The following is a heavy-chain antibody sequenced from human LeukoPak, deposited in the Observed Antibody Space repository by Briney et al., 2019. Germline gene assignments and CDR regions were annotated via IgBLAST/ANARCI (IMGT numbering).Heavy chain of an antibody. V-gene: IGHV3-23*01. CDR2: ISGSGGST. CDR1: GFTFSSYA. Sequence: GGSLRLSCAASGFTFSSYAMSWVRQAPGKGLEWVSAISGSGGSTYYADSVKGRFTISRDNSKNTLYLQMNSLRAEDTAVYYRAKDRVGIVGATDAFDIWGQGTMVTVSS. CDR3: AKDRVGIVGATDAFDI. D-gene: IGHD1-26*01. J-gene: IGHJ3*02.